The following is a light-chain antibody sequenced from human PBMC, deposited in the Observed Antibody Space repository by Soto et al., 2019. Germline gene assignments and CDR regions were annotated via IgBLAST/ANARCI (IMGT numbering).Light chain of an antibody. V-gene: IGKV1-27*01. CDR2: AAS. CDR1: QGIAFY. CDR3: QKYDTAPFT. Sequence: DVQMTQSPSSLSASVGDTVTITCRASQGIAFYLAWFQQRPGKAPNLLISAASNLQSGVPSRFSGSGSGTDFTLTISSVQPEDVATYYCQKYDTAPFTFGPGTRVEVK. J-gene: IGKJ3*01.